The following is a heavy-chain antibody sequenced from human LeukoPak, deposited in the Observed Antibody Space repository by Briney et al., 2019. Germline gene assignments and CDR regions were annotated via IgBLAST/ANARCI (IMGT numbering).Heavy chain of an antibody. D-gene: IGHD3-10*01. CDR2: IKQDGSEK. J-gene: IGHJ4*02. Sequence: GGSLRLSCAASGFIFSSYWMSWVRQAPGKGLEWVANIKQDGSEKYYVDSVKGRFTISRDNAKNSLYLQMNSLRAEDTAVYYCARAIKGTSDYWGQGTLVTVSS. CDR3: ARAIKGTSDY. CDR1: GFIFSSYW. V-gene: IGHV3-7*04.